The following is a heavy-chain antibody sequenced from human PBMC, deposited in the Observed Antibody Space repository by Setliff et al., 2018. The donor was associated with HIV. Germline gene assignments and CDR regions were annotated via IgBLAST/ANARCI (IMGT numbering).Heavy chain of an antibody. CDR3: TIPASSLAPN. CDR1: GGPISTNDYY. V-gene: IGHV4-39*01. Sequence: SETLSLTCTVSGGPISTNDYYWGFIRQSPGKGLEWIASIRSSGDTYYNPSLQSRVIISVDTSNNQTSLKLTSVTAADTAVYYCTIPASSLAPNWGRGTQVTVSS. CDR2: IRSSGDT. J-gene: IGHJ4*02.